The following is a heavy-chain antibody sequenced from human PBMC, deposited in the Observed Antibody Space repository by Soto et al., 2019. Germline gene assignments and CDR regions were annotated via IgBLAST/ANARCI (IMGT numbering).Heavy chain of an antibody. CDR1: GGSISTYY. Sequence: QVQLQESGPGLVKPSETLSLTCTVSGGSISTYYWSWIRQPPGKGLEWIGYIYYNGRTNYNPSLESRVTISLXTSKSQFSLKLSSVSAADTAVYYCARDGSGYDFWSGPYFFDYWGPGTLVTVSS. CDR3: ARDGSGYDFWSGPYFFDY. CDR2: IYYNGRT. V-gene: IGHV4-59*01. D-gene: IGHD3-3*01. J-gene: IGHJ4*02.